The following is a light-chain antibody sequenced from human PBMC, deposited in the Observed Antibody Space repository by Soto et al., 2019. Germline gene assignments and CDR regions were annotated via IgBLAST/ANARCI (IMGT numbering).Light chain of an antibody. Sequence: QSALTQPPSASGSPGQSVTVSCTGTSSDVGGYNYVSWYQQQPGKAPKLIIYEVSRRPSGVPDRFSGSKSGNTASLTVSGLQAEDEADYYCSSYAGSNTVIFGGGTKLTVL. J-gene: IGLJ2*01. V-gene: IGLV2-8*01. CDR3: SSYAGSNTVI. CDR2: EVS. CDR1: SSDVGGYNY.